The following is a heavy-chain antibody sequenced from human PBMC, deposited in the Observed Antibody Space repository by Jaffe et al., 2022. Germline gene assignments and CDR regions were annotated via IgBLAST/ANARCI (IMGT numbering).Heavy chain of an antibody. CDR3: ARDRVEYYYYYYMDV. Sequence: EVQLVESGGGLVQPGGSLRLSCAASGFTFSSYEMNWVRQAPGKGLEWVSYISSSGSTIYYADSVKGRFTISRDNAKNSLYLQMNSLRAEDTAVYYCARDRVEYYYYYYMDVWGKGTTVTVSS. CDR2: ISSSGSTI. V-gene: IGHV3-48*03. CDR1: GFTFSSYE. J-gene: IGHJ6*03.